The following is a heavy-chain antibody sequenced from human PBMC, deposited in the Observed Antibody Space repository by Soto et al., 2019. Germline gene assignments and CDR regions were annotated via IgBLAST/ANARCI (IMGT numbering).Heavy chain of an antibody. V-gene: IGHV3-23*01. CDR1: GFTFSSYA. Sequence: EVQLLESGGGLVQPGGSLRLSCAASGFTFSSYAMSWVRQAPGKGLEWVSAISGSGGSTYYADSVKGRFTISRDNSKNTLYLQMNSLRAEDTAVYYCAKDGVLLWFGDYYGMDVWGQGTTVTVS. J-gene: IGHJ6*02. CDR2: ISGSGGST. D-gene: IGHD3-10*01. CDR3: AKDGVLLWFGDYYGMDV.